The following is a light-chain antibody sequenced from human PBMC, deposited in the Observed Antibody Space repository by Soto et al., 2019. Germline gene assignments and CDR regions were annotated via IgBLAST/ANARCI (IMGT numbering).Light chain of an antibody. CDR3: LLYYAGAWV. V-gene: IGLV7-43*01. J-gene: IGLJ3*02. Sequence: QAVVAQESSLTVSPGGTVTLTCASSTGAVTSGHHPNWFQQKPGHAPRALIYSTSHRHSWTPARFSGSLLGGKAALTLSGVQPEDEAEYSCLLYYAGAWVFGGGTQLTVL. CDR1: TGAVTSGHH. CDR2: STS.